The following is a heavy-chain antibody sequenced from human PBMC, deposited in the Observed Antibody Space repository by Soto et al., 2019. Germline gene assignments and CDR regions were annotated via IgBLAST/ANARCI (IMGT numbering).Heavy chain of an antibody. J-gene: IGHJ4*02. CDR1: GGSIRSYY. CDR2: IYYSGST. D-gene: IGHD2-8*01. Sequence: SETLSLTCSVSGGSIRSYYWSWIRQPPGKGLEWIGYIYYSGSTNNNPSLRSRVTISIDTSKNQFSLKLGSVTAADTGVYYCARGSPTLGYGTNGVCTHFDSWGQGTLVTVSS. CDR3: ARGSPTLGYGTNGVCTHFDS. V-gene: IGHV4-59*01.